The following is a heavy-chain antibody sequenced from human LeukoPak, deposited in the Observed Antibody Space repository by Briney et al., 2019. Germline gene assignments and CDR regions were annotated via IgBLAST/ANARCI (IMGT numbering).Heavy chain of an antibody. V-gene: IGHV3-15*01. Sequence: GGSLRLSCAVSGFTFSNAWMSWVRQATGEGLEWVGRIKSKTGGGTTDYAAPVKGRFTISRDDSTSTLYLQMNSLKTEDTAVYYCTRDLDDIVVVPAVIGGDAFDIWGQGTMVTVSS. J-gene: IGHJ3*02. D-gene: IGHD2-2*01. CDR3: TRDLDDIVVVPAVIGGDAFDI. CDR2: IKSKTGGGTT. CDR1: GFTFSNAW.